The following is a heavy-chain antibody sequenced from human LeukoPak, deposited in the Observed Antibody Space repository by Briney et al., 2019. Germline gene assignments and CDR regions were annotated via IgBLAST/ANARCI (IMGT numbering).Heavy chain of an antibody. D-gene: IGHD6-13*01. CDR2: IDTDGSSA. CDR3: ARDRSSSAAPSLSY. CDR1: GFTFSDYW. V-gene: IGHV3-74*01. Sequence: PAGSLSLSCAASGFTFSDYWMHWDRQAPGKGMVWVSRIDTDGSSATYADSVKGRFTISRDNAKNTVYLQMNSLRDEDTAVYYCARDRSSSAAPSLSYWGQGTLVTVSS. J-gene: IGHJ4*02.